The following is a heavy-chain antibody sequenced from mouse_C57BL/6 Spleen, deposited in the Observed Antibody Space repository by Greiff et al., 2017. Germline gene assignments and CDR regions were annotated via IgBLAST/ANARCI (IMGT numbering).Heavy chain of an antibody. CDR3: ARGFITTVVATGYFDY. CDR1: GYTFTSYW. Sequence: QVQLQQPGAELVKPGASVKMSCKASGYTFTSYWITWVKQRPGQGLEWIGDIYPGSGSTNYNEQVKSKATLTVDTSSSTAYMQLSSLTSESSAVYYCARGFITTVVATGYFDYWGQGTTLTVSS. J-gene: IGHJ2*01. D-gene: IGHD1-1*01. V-gene: IGHV1-55*01. CDR2: IYPGSGST.